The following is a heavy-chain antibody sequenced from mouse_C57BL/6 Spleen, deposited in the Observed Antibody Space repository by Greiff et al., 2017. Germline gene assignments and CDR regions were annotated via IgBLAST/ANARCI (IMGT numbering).Heavy chain of an antibody. CDR2: ISYDGSN. V-gene: IGHV3-6*01. CDR1: GYSITSGYY. J-gene: IGHJ1*03. CDR3: ARGGDYDGYWYFDV. Sequence: EVQLQESGPGLVKPSQSLSLTCSVTGYSITSGYYWNWIRQFPGNKLEWMGYISYDGSNNYNPSLKNRISITRDTSKNQFFLKLNSVTTEDTATXYCARGGDYDGYWYFDVWGTGTTVTVSS. D-gene: IGHD2-4*01.